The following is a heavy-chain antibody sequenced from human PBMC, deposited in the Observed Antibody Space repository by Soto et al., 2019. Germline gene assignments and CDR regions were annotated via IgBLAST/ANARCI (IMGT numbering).Heavy chain of an antibody. D-gene: IGHD2-21*02. J-gene: IGHJ4*02. V-gene: IGHV1-18*01. Sequence: ASVKVSCEASGYTFTSYGISWVRQAPGQGLEWMGWISAYNGNTNYAQKLQGRVTMTTDTSTSTAYMELRSLRSDDTAVYYCARGPPSLRVVTAIYYWGQGTLVTVSS. CDR2: ISAYNGNT. CDR3: ARGPPSLRVVTAIYY. CDR1: GYTFTSYG.